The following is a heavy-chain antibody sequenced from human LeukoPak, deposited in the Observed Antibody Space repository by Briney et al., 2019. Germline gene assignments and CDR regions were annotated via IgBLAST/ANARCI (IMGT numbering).Heavy chain of an antibody. J-gene: IGHJ5*02. CDR2: ISAYNGNT. V-gene: IGHV1-18*01. Sequence: ASVTVSFKASGYTFTSYGISWVRQAPGQGLEWMGWISAYNGNTNYAQKLQGRVTMTTDTSTSTAYMELRSLRSDDTAVYYCARDGGPGITIFGVVIPPSYNWFDHWGQGTLVTVSS. CDR3: ARDGGPGITIFGVVIPPSYNWFDH. CDR1: GYTFTSYG. D-gene: IGHD3-3*01.